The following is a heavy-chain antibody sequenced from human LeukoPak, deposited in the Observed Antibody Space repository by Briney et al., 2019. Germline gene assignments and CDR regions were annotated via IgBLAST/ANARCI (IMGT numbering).Heavy chain of an antibody. CDR2: IYTSGST. D-gene: IGHD5-18*01. CDR1: GGSISSGSYY. J-gene: IGHJ4*02. CDR3: ARDSGYSYGYGY. V-gene: IGHV4-61*02. Sequence: SSETLSLTCTVSGGSISSGSYYWSWIRQPAGKGLEWIGRIYTSGSTNYNPSLKSRVTISVDTSKNQFSLKLSSVTAADTAVYYCARDSGYSYGYGYWGQGTLVTVSS.